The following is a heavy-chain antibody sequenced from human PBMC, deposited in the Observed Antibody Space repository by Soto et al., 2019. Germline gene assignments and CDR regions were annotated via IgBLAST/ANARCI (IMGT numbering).Heavy chain of an antibody. Sequence: PGGSLRLSCAASGFTFSSYAMTWVRQAPGKGLEWVSTISGSGGRTYYADSVKGRFTISRDNSKNTLYLQLNSLRTEDTAIYYCAQAPSIAEPGIDYWGQGTLVTVSS. CDR2: ISGSGGRT. CDR3: AQAPSIAEPGIDY. CDR1: GFTFSSYA. J-gene: IGHJ4*02. D-gene: IGHD6-13*01. V-gene: IGHV3-23*01.